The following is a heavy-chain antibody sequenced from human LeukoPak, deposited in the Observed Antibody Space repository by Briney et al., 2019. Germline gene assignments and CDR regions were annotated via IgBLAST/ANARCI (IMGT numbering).Heavy chain of an antibody. V-gene: IGHV4-34*01. J-gene: IGHJ4*02. CDR2: INHSGST. CDR3: ARGVYIAAAQYAY. D-gene: IGHD6-13*01. CDR1: GGSFSGYY. Sequence: SETLSLTCAVYGGSFSGYYWSWIRQPPGKGLEWIGEINHSGSTNYNPSLKSRVTISVDTSKNQFSLKLSSVTAADTAVYHCARGVYIAAAQYAYWGQGTLVTVSS.